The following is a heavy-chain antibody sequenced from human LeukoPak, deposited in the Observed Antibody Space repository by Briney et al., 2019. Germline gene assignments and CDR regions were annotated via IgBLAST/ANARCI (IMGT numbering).Heavy chain of an antibody. J-gene: IGHJ4*02. CDR1: AGYISTYY. V-gene: IGHV4-59*01. D-gene: IGHD5-12*01. CDR2: IYYSGST. CDR3: ARGGTPGWLRGYFDH. Sequence: SETLSLTCTVSAGYISTYYWSWIRQPPGKGLEWIGYIYYSGSTNNNPSLKSRLTISVDTSKNQFSLRLSSVTAADTAVYYCARGGTPGWLRGYFDHWGQGALVTVS.